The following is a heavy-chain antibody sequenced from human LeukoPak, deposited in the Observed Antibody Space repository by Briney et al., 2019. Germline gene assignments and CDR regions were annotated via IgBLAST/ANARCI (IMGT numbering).Heavy chain of an antibody. V-gene: IGHV3-30-3*01. CDR1: GFTFSSYA. Sequence: PGRSLRLSCAASGFTFSSYAMHWVRQAPGKGLEWVAVISYDGSNKYYADSVKGRFTISRDNSKNTLYLQMNSLRAEDTAMYYCAKEGGYCSSTSCYRPGHYFDYWGQGTLVTVSS. CDR2: ISYDGSNK. CDR3: AKEGGYCSSTSCYRPGHYFDY. D-gene: IGHD2-2*02. J-gene: IGHJ4*02.